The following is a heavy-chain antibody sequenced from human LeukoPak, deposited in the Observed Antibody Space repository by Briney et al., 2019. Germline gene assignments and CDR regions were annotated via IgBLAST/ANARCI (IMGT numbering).Heavy chain of an antibody. Sequence: GASVKVSCKVSGYTLTELSMHWVRQAPGKGLEWMGGFDPEDGETIYAQKFQGRVTMTEDTSTDTAYMELSSLRSEDTAVYYCATPVGYCSSTSCYDYRGQGTLVTVSS. J-gene: IGHJ4*02. CDR2: FDPEDGET. V-gene: IGHV1-24*01. CDR3: ATPVGYCSSTSCYDY. D-gene: IGHD2-2*01. CDR1: GYTLTELS.